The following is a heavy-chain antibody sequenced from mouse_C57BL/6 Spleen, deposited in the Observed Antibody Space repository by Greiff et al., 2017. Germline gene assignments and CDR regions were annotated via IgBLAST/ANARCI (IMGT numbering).Heavy chain of an antibody. CDR3: ARPAQAKEFAY. J-gene: IGHJ3*01. Sequence: QVQLQQSGAELARPGASVTMSCKASGYTFTSYTMHWVQQRPGQGLEWIGYINPSSGYTKYNQKFKDKATLTADKSSSTAYMQLSSLTSEDSAVYYCARPAQAKEFAYWGQGTLVTVSA. CDR2: INPSSGYT. V-gene: IGHV1-4*01. D-gene: IGHD3-2*02. CDR1: GYTFTSYT.